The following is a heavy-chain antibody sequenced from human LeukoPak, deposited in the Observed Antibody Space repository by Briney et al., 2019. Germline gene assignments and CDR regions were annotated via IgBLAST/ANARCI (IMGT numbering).Heavy chain of an antibody. D-gene: IGHD3-22*01. Sequence: SQTLSLTCTVSGCSISSGGYYWSWIRQHPGKGLEWIGYIYYSGSTYYNPSLKSRVTISVDTSKNQFSLKLSSVTAADTAVYYCARYYDSSGYYRYFDYWGQGTLVTVSS. CDR1: GCSISSGGYY. CDR3: ARYYDSSGYYRYFDY. CDR2: IYYSGST. J-gene: IGHJ4*02. V-gene: IGHV4-31*03.